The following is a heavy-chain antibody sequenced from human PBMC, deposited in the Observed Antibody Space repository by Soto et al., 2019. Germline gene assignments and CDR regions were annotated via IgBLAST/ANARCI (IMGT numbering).Heavy chain of an antibody. J-gene: IGHJ6*02. Sequence: SETLSLTCTVSGGSISETTLWSWVRQPPGKGLEWIGDISNSGSANYNPYIKSRVTMSVDRSKNQISLILTYVTAADTAVYYCQLTRGGLFIRXVWGQGTKVTVSS. CDR1: GGSISETTL. CDR3: QLTRGGLFIRXV. CDR2: ISNSGSA. D-gene: IGHD7-27*01. V-gene: IGHV4-4*02.